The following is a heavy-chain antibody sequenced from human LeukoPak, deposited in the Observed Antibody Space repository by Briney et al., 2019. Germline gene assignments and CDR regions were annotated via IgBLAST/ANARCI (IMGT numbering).Heavy chain of an antibody. Sequence: GGSLTLPCTVSGFVFRNYYMHWVRQAPGKGLVWVSHINADGSITSHADSVKGRFTISRDNAKSTLYLQMNSLRPEDTAVYYCARGGVPASQDSWGQGTLVTVSS. CDR1: GFVFRNYY. CDR2: INADGSIT. CDR3: ARGGVPASQDS. D-gene: IGHD3-10*01. J-gene: IGHJ5*02. V-gene: IGHV3-74*01.